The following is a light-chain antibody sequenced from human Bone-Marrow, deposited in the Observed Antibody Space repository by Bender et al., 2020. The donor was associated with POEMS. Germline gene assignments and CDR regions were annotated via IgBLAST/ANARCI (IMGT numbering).Light chain of an antibody. V-gene: IGLV1-44*01. CDR3: AAWEDSLNGWV. CDR2: RNT. J-gene: IGLJ3*02. Sequence: QSVLTQPPSASGTPGQRVTISCSGSSSNIGTNPVNWYQQLPGTAPKLLIYRNTQRPSGVPDRFSGSKSGTSASLAISGIQSEDEADYYCAAWEDSLNGWVFGGGTKLTVL. CDR1: SSNIGTNP.